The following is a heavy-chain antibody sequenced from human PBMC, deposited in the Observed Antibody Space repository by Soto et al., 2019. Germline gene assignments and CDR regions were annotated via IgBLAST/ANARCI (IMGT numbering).Heavy chain of an antibody. CDR2: VDPSDSQT. J-gene: IGHJ4*02. CDR3: ARQIYDSDTGPNFQYYFDS. Sequence: GESLKISCKGSGYSFAGYWITWVRQKPGKGLEWMGRVDPSDSQTYYSPSFRGHVTISVTKSITTVFLQWSSLRASDTAMYYCARQIYDSDTGPNFQYYFDSWGQGTPVTVSS. V-gene: IGHV5-10-1*01. D-gene: IGHD3-22*01. CDR1: GYSFAGYW.